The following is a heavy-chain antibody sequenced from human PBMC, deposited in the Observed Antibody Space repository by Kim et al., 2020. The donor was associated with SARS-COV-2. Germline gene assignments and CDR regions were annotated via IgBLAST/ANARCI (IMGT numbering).Heavy chain of an antibody. CDR1: GFSFSSRG. J-gene: IGHJ4*02. V-gene: IGHV3-33*08. Sequence: GGSLRLSCAASGFSFSSRGIHWVRQAPGKGLEWVAVISNDETYKNYADSVKGRFTISRDNSKNTVDLQMNSLRVEDTAVYYCARAREKSFDYWGQGTLGTVS. CDR2: ISNDETYK. CDR3: ARAREKSFDY.